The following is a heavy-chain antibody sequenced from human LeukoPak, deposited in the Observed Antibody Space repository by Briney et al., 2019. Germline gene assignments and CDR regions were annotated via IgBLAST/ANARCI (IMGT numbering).Heavy chain of an antibody. CDR2: INPNSGAT. CDR1: GYTFTGYY. J-gene: IGHJ4*02. D-gene: IGHD3-10*01. Sequence: GASVKVSCKASGYTFTGYYMHWVRQAPGQGPEWMGWINPNSGATNYAQKFQGRVTMTRDTSISTAYMELSRLRSDDTAVYYCARDRRDPRVRGVTLDYWGQGTLVTVSS. CDR3: ARDRRDPRVRGVTLDY. V-gene: IGHV1-2*02.